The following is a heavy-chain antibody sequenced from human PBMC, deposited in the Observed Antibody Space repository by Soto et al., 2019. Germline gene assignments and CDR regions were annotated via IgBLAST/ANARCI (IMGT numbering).Heavy chain of an antibody. V-gene: IGHV1-18*01. CDR1: GYTFSSYG. D-gene: IGHD4-17*01. CDR2: ISAYNGNT. J-gene: IGHJ6*02. CDR3: ARDRATVTSDYGMDV. Sequence: QVQLVQSGAEVKKPGASVKVACKTSGYTFSSYGISWVRQAPGQGLEWMGWISAYNGNTNYAQKLQGRVTMTRDTSTGTAYMELRSLRFDDTAVYYCARDRATVTSDYGMDVWGPGTTVTVSS.